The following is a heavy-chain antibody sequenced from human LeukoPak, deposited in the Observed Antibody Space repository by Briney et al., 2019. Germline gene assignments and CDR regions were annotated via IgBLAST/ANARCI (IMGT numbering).Heavy chain of an antibody. J-gene: IGHJ4*02. CDR1: GGSIRSYY. Sequence: SETLFLTCTVSGGSIRSYYWSWIWQPPGKGLEWIGYIHYTGSTNYNPSLKSRVTISVGTSKNQFSLQLSSGTATDTAVYFCARHSSSWYPDYWGQGTLVTVSS. CDR2: IHYTGST. D-gene: IGHD6-13*01. CDR3: ARHSSSWYPDY. V-gene: IGHV4-59*08.